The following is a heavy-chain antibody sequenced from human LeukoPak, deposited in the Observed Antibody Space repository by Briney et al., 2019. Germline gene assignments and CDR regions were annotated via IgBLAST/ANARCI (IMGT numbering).Heavy chain of an antibody. CDR1: GFTFSSYS. J-gene: IGHJ5*02. D-gene: IGHD2-2*01. V-gene: IGHV3-21*03. Sequence: PGGSLRLSCAASGFTFSSYSMNWVRQAPGKGLEWVSSISSSSSYIYYADSVKGRFTISRDNAKNSLYLQMNSLRAEDTAVYYCVSPSVGYCSSTSCSRPWGQGTLVTVSS. CDR3: VSPSVGYCSSTSCSRP. CDR2: ISSSSSYI.